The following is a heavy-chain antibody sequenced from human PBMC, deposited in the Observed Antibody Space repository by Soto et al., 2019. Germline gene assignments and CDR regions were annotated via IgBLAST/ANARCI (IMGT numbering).Heavy chain of an antibody. V-gene: IGHV3-23*01. CDR3: ARGGYASGWSFDF. Sequence: QAGGSLRLSCAASGFTFSSYAMTWVRQAPGKGLEWVSTISGSGGDTFHADSVKGRFTISRDNSKNTLYLQMNSLRAEDTAVYYCARGGYASGWSFDFWGQGTLVTVSS. D-gene: IGHD6-19*01. CDR1: GFTFSSYA. J-gene: IGHJ4*02. CDR2: ISGSGGDT.